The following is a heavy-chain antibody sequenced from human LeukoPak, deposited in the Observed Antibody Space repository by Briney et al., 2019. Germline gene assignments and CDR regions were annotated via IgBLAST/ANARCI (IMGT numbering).Heavy chain of an antibody. CDR1: GFTVTTNY. V-gene: IGHV3-66*01. CDR3: ARVGGSLADF. Sequence: GGSLRLSCAGSGFTVTTNYMSWVRQAPGKGLEWVSLISGGGDKHYADSVKGRFTISRDNPKNTLYLQMNSLRAEDTAVYYCARVGGSLADFWGQGTLVTVSS. J-gene: IGHJ4*02. D-gene: IGHD3-3*01. CDR2: ISGGGDK.